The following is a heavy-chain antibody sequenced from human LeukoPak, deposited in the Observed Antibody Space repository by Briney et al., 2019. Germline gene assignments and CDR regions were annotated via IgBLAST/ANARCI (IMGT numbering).Heavy chain of an antibody. J-gene: IGHJ6*02. CDR2: LYSGGAT. V-gene: IGHV3-53*01. CDR3: AREGISQYYFYGMDV. Sequence: GGSLRLSCAASGFTVSSNYMSWVRQAPGKGLEWVSALYSGGATYYADSVKGRFTISRDNSKDTLYLQMNSLRAEDTAVYYCAREGISQYYFYGMDVWGQGTTVIVS. CDR1: GFTVSSNY. D-gene: IGHD2-21*01.